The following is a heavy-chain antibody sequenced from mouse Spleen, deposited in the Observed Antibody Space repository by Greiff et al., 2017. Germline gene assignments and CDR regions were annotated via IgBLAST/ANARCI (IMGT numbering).Heavy chain of an antibody. CDR2: INYDGSST. V-gene: IGHV5-16*01. J-gene: IGHJ3*01. CDR3: ARVSYGNYGFAY. D-gene: IGHD2-1*01. CDR1: GFTFSDYY. Sequence: EVQRVESEGGLVQPGSSMKLSCTASGFTFSDYYMAWVRQVPEKGLEWVANINYDGSSTYYLDSLKSRFIISRDNAKNILYLQMSSLKSEDAATYYCARVSYGNYGFAYWGQGTLVTVSA.